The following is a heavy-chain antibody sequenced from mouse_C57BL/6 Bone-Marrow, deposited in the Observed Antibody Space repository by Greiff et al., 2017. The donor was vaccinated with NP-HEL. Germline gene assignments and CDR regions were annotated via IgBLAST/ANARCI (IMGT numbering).Heavy chain of an antibody. D-gene: IGHD2-2*01. CDR3: ANGYPFDY. Sequence: VKLKQPGAELVKPGASVKLSCKASGYTFTSYWMQWVKQRPGQGLEWIGEIDPSDSYTNYNQKFKGKATLTVDTSSSTAYMQLSSLTSEDSAVYYCANGYPFDYWGQGTTLTVSS. CDR1: GYTFTSYW. CDR2: IDPSDSYT. J-gene: IGHJ2*01. V-gene: IGHV1-50*01.